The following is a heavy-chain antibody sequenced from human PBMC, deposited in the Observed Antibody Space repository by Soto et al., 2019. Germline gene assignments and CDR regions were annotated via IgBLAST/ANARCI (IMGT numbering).Heavy chain of an antibody. CDR1: GGSISSYY. Sequence: SETLSLTCTVSGGSISSYYWSWIRQPPGKGLEWIGYIYYSGSTNYNPSLKSRVTMSVDTSKNHFSLKLSSVTAADTAVYYCARTLSGGFDYWGQGTLVTVSS. CDR2: IYYSGST. CDR3: ARTLSGGFDY. J-gene: IGHJ4*02. V-gene: IGHV4-59*01.